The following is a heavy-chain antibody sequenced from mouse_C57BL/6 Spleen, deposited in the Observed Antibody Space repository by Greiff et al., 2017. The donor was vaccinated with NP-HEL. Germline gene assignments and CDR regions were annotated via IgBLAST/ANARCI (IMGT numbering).Heavy chain of an antibody. V-gene: IGHV5-12*01. CDR3: ARQDSNYGDYYAMDY. CDR1: GFTFSDYY. Sequence: EVHLVESGGGLVQPGGSLKLSCAASGFTFSDYYMYWVRQTPEKRLEWVAYISNGGGSTYYPDTVKGRFTISRDNAKNTLYLQMSRLKSEDTAMYYCARQDSNYGDYYAMDYWGQGTSVTVSS. CDR2: ISNGGGST. D-gene: IGHD2-5*01. J-gene: IGHJ4*01.